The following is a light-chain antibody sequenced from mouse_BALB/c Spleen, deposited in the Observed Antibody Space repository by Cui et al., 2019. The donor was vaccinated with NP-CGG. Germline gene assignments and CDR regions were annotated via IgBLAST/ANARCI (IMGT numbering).Light chain of an antibody. CDR2: GTN. CDR1: IGAVTTSNY. J-gene: IGLJ1*01. CDR3: ALWYSNHWV. Sequence: QAVVTQESALTTSPGETVTLTCRSSIGAVTTSNYANWVQEKPDHLFTGLIGGTNNRTPGVPARFSGSLIGYKAALTITGAQTEDEAIYFCALWYSNHWVFGGGTKLTVL. V-gene: IGLV1*01.